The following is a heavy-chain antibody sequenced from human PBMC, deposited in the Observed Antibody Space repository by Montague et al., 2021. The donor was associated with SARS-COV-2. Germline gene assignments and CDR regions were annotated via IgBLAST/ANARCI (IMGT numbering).Heavy chain of an antibody. D-gene: IGHD4-17*01. CDR3: ARENTVTTFGGPYYIDS. CDR1: GYSISDGYY. Sequence: SETLSLTCTVSGYSISDGYYWVWIRQPPGKGLEWIGYIYDSGSTNYNPSLKSRVTISVDTSKNQFSLKLSSVTAADTAVYYCARENTVTTFGGPYYIDSWGQGTLVTVSA. CDR2: IYDSGST. V-gene: IGHV4-61*08. J-gene: IGHJ4*02.